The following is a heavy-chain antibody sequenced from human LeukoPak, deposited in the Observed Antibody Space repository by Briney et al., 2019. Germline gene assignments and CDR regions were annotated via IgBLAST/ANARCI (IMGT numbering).Heavy chain of an antibody. CDR3: ARERIVATIGNWFDP. Sequence: PSETLSLTCTVSGGSISSYYWSWIRQPPGKGLEWIGYIYYSGSANYNPSLKSRVTISVDTSKNQFSLKLSSVTAADTAVYYCARERIVATIGNWFDPWGQGTLVTVSS. V-gene: IGHV4-59*01. J-gene: IGHJ5*02. CDR1: GGSISSYY. CDR2: IYYSGSA. D-gene: IGHD5-12*01.